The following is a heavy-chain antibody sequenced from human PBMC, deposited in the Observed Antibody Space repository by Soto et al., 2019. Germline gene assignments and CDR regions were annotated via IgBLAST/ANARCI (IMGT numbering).Heavy chain of an antibody. Sequence: PGGSLRLSCAASGFAFSNYGMHWVRQAPGKGLEWVAVISYDGSNKYYADSVKGRFTISRDNSKNTLYLQMNSLRAEDTAVYYCAKDRGSYFLDAFDIWGQGTMVTVSS. D-gene: IGHD1-26*01. J-gene: IGHJ3*02. CDR1: GFAFSNYG. CDR3: AKDRGSYFLDAFDI. CDR2: ISYDGSNK. V-gene: IGHV3-30*18.